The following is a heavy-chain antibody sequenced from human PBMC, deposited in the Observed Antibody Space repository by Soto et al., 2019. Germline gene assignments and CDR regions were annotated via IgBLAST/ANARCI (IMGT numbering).Heavy chain of an antibody. CDR1: GYTFIGYY. J-gene: IGHJ5*02. V-gene: IGHV1-2*02. CDR3: ARGAATGAFDP. D-gene: IGHD1-26*01. CDR2: IDPNSGGT. Sequence: QVQLVQSGAEVKKPGASVKVSCKASGYTFIGYYMHWVRQAPGQGLEWMGGIDPNSGGTNYAQKFQGRVTMTRDTSSNTGYMELSRLTSDDTAVYYCARGAATGAFDPWGQGTLVTVSS.